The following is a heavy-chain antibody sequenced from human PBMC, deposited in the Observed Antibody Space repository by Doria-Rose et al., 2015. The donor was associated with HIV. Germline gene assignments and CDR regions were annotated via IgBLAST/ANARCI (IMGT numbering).Heavy chain of an antibody. D-gene: IGHD1-26*01. V-gene: IGHV4-39*01. CDR2: AHYSGTT. CDR1: GGSITSSSYY. Sequence: QVQLQESGPGLVKPPETLSLTCSVSGGSITSSSYYWGWVRQPPGKGLEWIGSAHYSGTTYYNPSLKSRVTISLDTSKNHSSLGLSSGTAADTAVYYCARHKRSGTSDLFDYWGQGTLVTVSS. J-gene: IGHJ4*02. CDR3: ARHKRSGTSDLFDY.